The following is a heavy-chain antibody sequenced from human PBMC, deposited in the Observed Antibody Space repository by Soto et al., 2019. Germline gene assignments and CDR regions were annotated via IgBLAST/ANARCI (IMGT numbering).Heavy chain of an antibody. Sequence: VGSLRLSCVASGFTFGSYGMHWVRQAPGKGLEWVAYILYNGTIKSYGDSVKGRFIISRDNTKSTMYLQMNSLRAEDTATYHCAKEMTTNPFEYWGQGALVTVSS. J-gene: IGHJ4*02. CDR2: ILYNGTIK. CDR1: GFTFGSYG. D-gene: IGHD4-17*01. V-gene: IGHV3-30*02. CDR3: AKEMTTNPFEY.